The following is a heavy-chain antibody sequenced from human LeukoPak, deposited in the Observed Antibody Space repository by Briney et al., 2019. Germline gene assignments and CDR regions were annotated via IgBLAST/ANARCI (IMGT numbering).Heavy chain of an antibody. D-gene: IGHD2-2*01. Sequence: PGGSLRLSCAASGFTFDDYGMSWVRQAPGKGLEWVSGINWNGGSTGYADSVKGRFTISRDNAKNSLYLQMNSLRAEDTALYYCARDRVNPSHCSSTSCYAFPGKMDVWGKGTAVTVSS. V-gene: IGHV3-20*04. CDR1: GFTFDDYG. CDR2: INWNGGST. CDR3: ARDRVNPSHCSSTSCYAFPGKMDV. J-gene: IGHJ6*04.